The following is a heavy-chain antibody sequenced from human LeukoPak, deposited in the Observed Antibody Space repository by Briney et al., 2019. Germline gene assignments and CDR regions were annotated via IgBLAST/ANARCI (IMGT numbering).Heavy chain of an antibody. CDR1: GFTFSSHG. CDR2: IWYVGSHR. D-gene: IGHD5-24*01. J-gene: IGHJ4*02. CDR3: VRDNAAADGALDY. V-gene: IGHV3-33*01. Sequence: GGSLRLSCVASGFTFSSHGMHWVRQAPGKGLEWVAVIWYVGSHRYYPDSVKGRFTISRDNSKNTLFLQMDSLRVDDTAVYYCVRDNAAADGALDYWGQGSLVTVSS.